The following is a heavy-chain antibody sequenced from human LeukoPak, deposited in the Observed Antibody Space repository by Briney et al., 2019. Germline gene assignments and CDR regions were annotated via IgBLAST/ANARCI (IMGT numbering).Heavy chain of an antibody. D-gene: IGHD5-12*01. J-gene: IGHJ4*02. CDR1: GFTFSSYA. CDR2: ISSNGGST. CDR3: VKRLRGYSGYDSTYFDY. V-gene: IGHV3-64D*06. Sequence: GGSLRLSCSASGFTFSSYAMHWVRQAPGKGLEYVSAISSNGGSTYYADSVKGRFTISRDNSKSTLYLQMSSLRAEDTAVYYCVKRLRGYSGYDSTYFDYWGQGTLVTVSS.